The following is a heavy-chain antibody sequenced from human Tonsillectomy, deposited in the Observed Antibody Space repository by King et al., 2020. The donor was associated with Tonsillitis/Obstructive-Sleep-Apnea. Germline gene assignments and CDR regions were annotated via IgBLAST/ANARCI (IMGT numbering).Heavy chain of an antibody. CDR1: GGTFSSYA. Sequence: QLVQSGAEVKKPGSSVKVSCKASGGTFSSYAISWVRQAPGQGLEWMGGIIPIFGTANYAQKFQGRVTITADESTSKAYIEMSSLRSEDTAVYYCARNVDTAQTDAFDIWGQGTMVTVSS. CDR3: ARNVDTAQTDAFDI. J-gene: IGHJ3*02. V-gene: IGHV1-69*01. CDR2: IIPIFGTA. D-gene: IGHD5-18*01.